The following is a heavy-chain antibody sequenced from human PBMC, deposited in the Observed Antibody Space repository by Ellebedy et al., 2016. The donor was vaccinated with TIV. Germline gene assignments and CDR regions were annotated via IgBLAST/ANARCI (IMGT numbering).Heavy chain of an antibody. CDR1: GDSLSRCSYY. J-gene: IGHJ5*02. CDR3: ATYHIGYQDNWFDP. D-gene: IGHD5-18*01. Sequence: PSETLSLTCTVSGDSLSRCSYYWGCIRQLPGKGLAWFVSKTYTGRTSYNPSLKRRVTISVHTSKNQFSLNLKPVTAADSAVYYCATYHIGYQDNWFDPWGQGTLVTVSS. CDR2: KTYTGRT. V-gene: IGHV4-39*01.